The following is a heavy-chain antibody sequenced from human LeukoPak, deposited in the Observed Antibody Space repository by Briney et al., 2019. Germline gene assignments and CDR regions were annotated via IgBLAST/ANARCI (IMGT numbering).Heavy chain of an antibody. D-gene: IGHD6-13*01. CDR1: GFTFSSYE. Sequence: PGGSLRLSCAASGFTFSSYEVNWVRQAPGKGLEWVSYISSSGSTIYYADSVKGRFTISRDNAKNSLYLQMNSLRAEDTAVYYCARESSWIAAAGTHPFDYWGQGTLVTVSS. CDR3: ARESSWIAAAGTHPFDY. J-gene: IGHJ4*02. V-gene: IGHV3-48*03. CDR2: ISSSGSTI.